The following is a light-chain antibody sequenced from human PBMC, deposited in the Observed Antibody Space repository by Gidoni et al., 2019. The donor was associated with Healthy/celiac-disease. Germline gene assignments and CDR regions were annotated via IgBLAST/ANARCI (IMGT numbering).Light chain of an antibody. J-gene: IGLJ2*01. V-gene: IGLV2-14*01. CDR3: SSYTSSSTVV. CDR1: SSDVGGYNY. Sequence: QSALTQPASVSGSPGPSITISCTGTSSDVGGYNYVSWYQQHPGKAPKLMIYEVSNRHSGVSNRFSGSKSGNTASLTISGLQAEDEADYYCSSYTSSSTVVFGGGTKLTVL. CDR2: EVS.